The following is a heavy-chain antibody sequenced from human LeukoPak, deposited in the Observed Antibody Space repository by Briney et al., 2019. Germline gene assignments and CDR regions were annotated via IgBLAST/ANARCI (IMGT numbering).Heavy chain of an antibody. Sequence: GGSLRLSCAASGFTFSSYEMNWVRQAPGKGLEWVAYTSSDERNIKYADSVKGRFTTSRDNSKRTLYLQMNGLRADDTAVYYCAKDGSWSYTDWGQGTLVTVSS. D-gene: IGHD3-10*01. CDR1: GFTFSSYE. J-gene: IGHJ4*02. CDR2: TSSDERNI. CDR3: AKDGSWSYTD. V-gene: IGHV3-30*02.